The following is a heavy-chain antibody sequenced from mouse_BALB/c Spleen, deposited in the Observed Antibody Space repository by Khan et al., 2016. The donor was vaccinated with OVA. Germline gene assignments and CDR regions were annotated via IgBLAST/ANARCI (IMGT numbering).Heavy chain of an antibody. V-gene: IGHV3-2*02. CDR1: GYSITRDYA. D-gene: IGHD4-1*01. CDR2: ISNSGSA. Sequence: EVQLQESGPGLVKPSQSLSLTCTVTGYSITRDYAWNWIRQFPGNELEWMGYISNSGSASYNPSLKSRISITRDTSKNQFFLQLDSVTPEDTATXICASELGRYYAMDYWGQGTSVTVSS. CDR3: ASELGRYYAMDY. J-gene: IGHJ4*01.